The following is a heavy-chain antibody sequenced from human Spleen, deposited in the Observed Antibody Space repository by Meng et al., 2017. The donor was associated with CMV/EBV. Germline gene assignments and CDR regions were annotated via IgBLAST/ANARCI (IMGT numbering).Heavy chain of an antibody. CDR1: GFTFSSYA. D-gene: IGHD4-11*01. Sequence: GESLKISCAASGFTFSSYAMSWVRQAPGKGLEGVSLISGSGDSTYYADSVKGRFTISRDNAKNSLYLQMNSLRAEDTAVYYCARDDTSNYDYWGQGTLVTVSS. V-gene: IGHV3-23*01. CDR2: ISGSGDST. CDR3: ARDDTSNYDY. J-gene: IGHJ4*02.